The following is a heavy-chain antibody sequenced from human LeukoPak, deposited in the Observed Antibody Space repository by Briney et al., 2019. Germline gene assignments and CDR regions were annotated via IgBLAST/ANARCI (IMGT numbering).Heavy chain of an antibody. D-gene: IGHD2-15*01. CDR1: GGSFSGYY. J-gene: IGHJ5*02. Sequence: SETLSLTCAVYGGSFSGYYWSWIRQPPGKGLEWIGEINHSGSTNYNPSLKSRVTISVDTSKNQFSLKLSSVTAADTAVYHCARQAVVGATRWFDPWGQGTLVTVSS. V-gene: IGHV4-34*01. CDR2: INHSGST. CDR3: ARQAVVGATRWFDP.